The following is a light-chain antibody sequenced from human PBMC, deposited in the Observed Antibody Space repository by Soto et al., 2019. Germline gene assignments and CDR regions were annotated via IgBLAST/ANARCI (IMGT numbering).Light chain of an antibody. CDR3: QHWS. V-gene: IGKV1-5*03. J-gene: IGKJ1*01. Sequence: DIQMPQSTYTLSASFGDRFTITCRASQTINRWLAWYQQKPGEVPKLLIYKASVLESGVPSRFSGSGSGTEFTLTISRLQPEDVATYYCQHWSFGQGTKVDI. CDR2: KAS. CDR1: QTINRW.